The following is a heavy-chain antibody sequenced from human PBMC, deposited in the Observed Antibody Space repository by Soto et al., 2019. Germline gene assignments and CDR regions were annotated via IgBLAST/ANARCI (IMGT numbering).Heavy chain of an antibody. J-gene: IGHJ4*02. CDR2: ISGSGGST. Sequence: GGSLRLSSAAAGFTGSSDAMTWVRRAGGQGLEWVSAISGSGGSTYYADSVKGRFTISRDNSTNTLYLQMNSLRAEDTAVYYCAKDPAYCSSTSCYTDYWGQGTLVTVSS. CDR1: GFTGSSDA. D-gene: IGHD2-2*02. CDR3: AKDPAYCSSTSCYTDY. V-gene: IGHV3-23*01.